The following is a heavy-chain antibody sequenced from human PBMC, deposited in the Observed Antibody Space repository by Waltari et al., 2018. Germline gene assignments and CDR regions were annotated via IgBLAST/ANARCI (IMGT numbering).Heavy chain of an antibody. D-gene: IGHD4-4*01. CDR3: ATDQGLRGYSSYYYYYMDV. Sequence: EVQLVQSGAEVKKPGATVKISCKVSGYTYTDHSMHWVQQAPGKGLEWMGLVDPEDGETIYAEKFQGRVTITADTSTDTAYMELSSLRSEDTAVYYCATDQGLRGYSSYYYYYMDVWGKGTTVTISS. CDR1: GYTYTDHS. V-gene: IGHV1-69-2*01. J-gene: IGHJ6*03. CDR2: VDPEDGET.